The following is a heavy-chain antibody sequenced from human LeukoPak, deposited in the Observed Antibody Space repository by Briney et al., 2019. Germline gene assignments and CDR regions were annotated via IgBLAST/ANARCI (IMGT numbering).Heavy chain of an antibody. CDR2: IWYDRTNK. CDR3: ARDRLTTVTTFHFDY. CDR1: GFTFSTYA. V-gene: IGHV3-33*01. J-gene: IGHJ4*02. Sequence: GGSLRLFCAASGFTFSTYAMHWVRQAPGKGLEWVAVIWYDRTNKYYADSVKGRFTISRDNSKNTLYLQMSSLRAEDTAVYYCARDRLTTVTTFHFDYWGQGTLVTVSS. D-gene: IGHD4-17*01.